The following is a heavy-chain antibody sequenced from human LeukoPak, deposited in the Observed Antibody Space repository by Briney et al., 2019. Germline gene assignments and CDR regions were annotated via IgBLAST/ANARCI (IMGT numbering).Heavy chain of an antibody. CDR2: IFYSGST. CDR1: GVSLSSNY. V-gene: IGHV4-59*12. CDR3: AREGYGSAPEAFDY. Sequence: SETLSLTGTVSGVSLSSNYWNWIRQPPGKGLEWVGYIFYSGSTNYNPSLKSRVTISVDTSKNQLSLKLSSVTAADTAVYYCAREGYGSAPEAFDYWGQGTLVTVSS. D-gene: IGHD3-10*01. J-gene: IGHJ4*02.